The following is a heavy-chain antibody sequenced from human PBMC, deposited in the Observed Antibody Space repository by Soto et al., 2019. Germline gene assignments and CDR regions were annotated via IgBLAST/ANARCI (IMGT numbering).Heavy chain of an antibody. CDR2: IIHSDGDDIT. J-gene: IGHJ4*02. CDR3: VQGEWGDY. V-gene: IGHV3-23*01. CDR1: GFTFKTFP. D-gene: IGHD3-16*01. Sequence: EVQLLESGGGLVQPGGSLRLSCVASGFTFKTFPMSWVRQAPGKGLEWVSSIIHSDGDDITYYADSVKGRFTISRDSSKNTLYLQMNSLRADDTAIYYCVQGEWGDYWSQGALVTVSS.